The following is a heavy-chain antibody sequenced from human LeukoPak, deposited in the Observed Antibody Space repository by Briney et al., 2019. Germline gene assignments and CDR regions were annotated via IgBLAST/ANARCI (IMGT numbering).Heavy chain of an antibody. Sequence: GGSLRLSCAVSGFTFSSYAMSWVRQAPGKGLEWVSAISGSGGSTYYADSVKGRFTISRDNSKNTLYLQMNSLRAEDTAVYYYAKLSRGLFDYWGQGTLVTVSS. CDR2: ISGSGGST. J-gene: IGHJ4*02. CDR1: GFTFSSYA. V-gene: IGHV3-23*01. D-gene: IGHD3-10*01. CDR3: AKLSRGLFDY.